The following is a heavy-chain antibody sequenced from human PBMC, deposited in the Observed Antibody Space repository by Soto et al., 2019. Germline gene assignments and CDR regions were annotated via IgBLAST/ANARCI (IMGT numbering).Heavy chain of an antibody. J-gene: IGHJ3*01. V-gene: IGHV3-23*01. Sequence: GQLLESGGGMVQPGGSLRLSCAASGFTFSSFVMNWVRLPPGRGLEWVAAVTSSASSTHYADSVKGRFTISRDNSKNTLYLRMNSLRADDTAVYYCAKGGAVLLDPFDVWGQGTMVTVSS. CDR3: AKGGAVLLDPFDV. CDR1: GFTFSSFV. D-gene: IGHD1-26*01. CDR2: VTSSASST.